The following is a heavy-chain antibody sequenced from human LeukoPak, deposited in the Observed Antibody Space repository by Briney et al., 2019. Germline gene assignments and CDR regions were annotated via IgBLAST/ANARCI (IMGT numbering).Heavy chain of an antibody. V-gene: IGHV4-4*09. D-gene: IGHD2-15*01. J-gene: IGHJ5*02. CDR1: GGSISSDYW. CDR2: IDTSGST. Sequence: SETLSLTCTVSGGSISSDYWDYYWSWIRQPPGKGLEWIGYIDTSGSTSYNPSLKSRVTISLDTSKNHFSLKLTSLTAADTAVYYCARQVVAVCTTTSCSTGWFDAWGQGTLGTVSS. CDR3: ARQVVAVCTTTSCSTGWFDA.